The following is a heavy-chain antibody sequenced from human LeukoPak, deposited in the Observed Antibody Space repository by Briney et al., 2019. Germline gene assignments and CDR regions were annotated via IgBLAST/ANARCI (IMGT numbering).Heavy chain of an antibody. Sequence: ASVKVSCKASGYTFASYGITWVRQAPGQGLEWMGWISANNGHTNYAQKLQDRVTMTADTSTNTGYLELRGLTSNDTAVYYCARSYFYDLWGQGTLVTVSS. CDR3: ARSYFYDL. J-gene: IGHJ4*02. CDR2: ISANNGHT. V-gene: IGHV1-18*01. CDR1: GYTFASYG. D-gene: IGHD3-22*01.